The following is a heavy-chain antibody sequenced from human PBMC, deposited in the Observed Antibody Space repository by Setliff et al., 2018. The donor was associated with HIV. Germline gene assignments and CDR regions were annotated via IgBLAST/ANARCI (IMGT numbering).Heavy chain of an antibody. D-gene: IGHD3-10*01. CDR1: APFTNVD. V-gene: IGHV1-8*01. Sequence: GASVKVSCKASAPFTNVDIHWLRRATGQGLEWMGWMNPNSGVSGYGQEFQGRVTMTRDTSISTAYMELSSLTSEDTAVYYCARGKGVGGVIITGGLDVWGKGTTVTVSS. J-gene: IGHJ6*04. CDR3: ARGKGVGGVIITGGLDV. CDR2: MNPNSGVS.